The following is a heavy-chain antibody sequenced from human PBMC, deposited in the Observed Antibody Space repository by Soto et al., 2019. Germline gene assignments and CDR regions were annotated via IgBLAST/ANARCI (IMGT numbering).Heavy chain of an antibody. V-gene: IGHV5-10-1*01. D-gene: IGHD2-15*01. CDR2: IDPSDSYT. CDR3: ARPLGYCSGGSCYSLEWYYGMDV. CDR1: GYSFTSYW. Sequence: GESLKLSCKGSGYSFTSYWISWVRQMPGKGLEWMGRIDPSDSYTNYSPSFQGHVTISADKSISTAYLQWSSLKASDTAMYYCARPLGYCSGGSCYSLEWYYGMDVWGQGTTVTVSS. J-gene: IGHJ6*02.